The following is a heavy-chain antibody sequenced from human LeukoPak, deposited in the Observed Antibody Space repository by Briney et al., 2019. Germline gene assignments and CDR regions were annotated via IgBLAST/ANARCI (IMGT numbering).Heavy chain of an antibody. CDR2: ISGSGGST. Sequence: GGSLRLSCAASGFTFSSYAMSWVRQAPGKGLEWVSAISGSGGSTYYADSVKSPFTISRDNSKNTLYLQMNSLRAEDTAVYSCARTEIVVVVAATPRWFDRWGQGTLVTVSS. CDR3: ARTEIVVVVAATPRWFDR. J-gene: IGHJ5*02. CDR1: GFTFSSYA. V-gene: IGHV3-23*01. D-gene: IGHD2-15*01.